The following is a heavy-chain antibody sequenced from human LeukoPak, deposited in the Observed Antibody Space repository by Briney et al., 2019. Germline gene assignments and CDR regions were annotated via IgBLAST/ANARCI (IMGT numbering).Heavy chain of an antibody. Sequence: PSQTLSLTCTVSGGSISSGSYYWSWIRQPAGKGLEWIGRIYTSGSTNYNPSLKSRVTISVDTSKNQFSLKLSSVTAADTAVYYCARGDGDDILTDPNGGFDYWGQGTLVTVSP. CDR2: IYTSGST. CDR3: ARGDGDDILTDPNGGFDY. D-gene: IGHD3-9*01. J-gene: IGHJ4*02. CDR1: GGSISSGSYY. V-gene: IGHV4-61*02.